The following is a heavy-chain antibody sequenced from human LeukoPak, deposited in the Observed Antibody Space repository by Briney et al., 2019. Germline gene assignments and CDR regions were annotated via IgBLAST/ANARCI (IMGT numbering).Heavy chain of an antibody. V-gene: IGHV1-18*01. Sequence: GESLKISCKGSGYSFTSYGISWVRQAPGQGLEWMGWISAYNGNTNYAQKLQGRVTMTTDTSTSTAYMELRSLRSDDTAVYYCARLSRNSGYYYDSSGYYYGYWGQGTLVTVSS. CDR1: GYSFTSYG. J-gene: IGHJ4*02. D-gene: IGHD3-22*01. CDR3: ARLSRNSGYYYDSSGYYYGY. CDR2: ISAYNGNT.